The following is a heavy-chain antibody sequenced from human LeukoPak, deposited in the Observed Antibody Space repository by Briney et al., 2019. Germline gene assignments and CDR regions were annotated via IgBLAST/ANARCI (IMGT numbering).Heavy chain of an antibody. D-gene: IGHD5-24*01. CDR2: IYYSGST. J-gene: IGHJ4*02. V-gene: IGHV4-59*08. Sequence: SETLSLTCTVSGGSISSYYWSWIRQPPGKGLEWIGYIYYSGSTTYNPSLESRVTISVDTAKNQFFLNLRSVTAADTAVYYCATRQLHMTADSQVDYWGQGTLVTVSS. CDR3: ATRQLHMTADSQVDY. CDR1: GGSISSYY.